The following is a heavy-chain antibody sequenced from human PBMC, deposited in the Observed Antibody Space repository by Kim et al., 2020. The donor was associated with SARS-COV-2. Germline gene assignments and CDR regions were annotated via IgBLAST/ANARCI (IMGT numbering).Heavy chain of an antibody. CDR2: ITKSSTTI. CDR1: GFTFSAYD. D-gene: IGHD3-16*01. J-gene: IGHJ3*02. V-gene: IGHV3-48*02. CDR3: VLDRMGGAFDM. Sequence: GGSLRLSCATSGFTFSAYDMNWVRQAPGKGLEWLSFITKSSTTIYYSDSVDFRFTISRDNAKHSLFLQMNSLRDEDTALYYCVLDRMGGAFDMWGQGTMV.